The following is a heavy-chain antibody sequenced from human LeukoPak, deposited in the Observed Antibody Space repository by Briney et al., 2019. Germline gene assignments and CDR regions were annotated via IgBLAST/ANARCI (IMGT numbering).Heavy chain of an antibody. CDR1: GYTFTSYG. D-gene: IGHD4-17*01. V-gene: IGHV1-18*01. Sequence: GASVKVSCKASGYTFTSYGISWVRQAPGQGLERMGWISAYNGNTNYAQKLQGRVTMTTDTSTSTAYMELRSLRSDDTAVYYCARDLNRDVYGDYASSYWGQGTLVTVSS. J-gene: IGHJ4*02. CDR2: ISAYNGNT. CDR3: ARDLNRDVYGDYASSY.